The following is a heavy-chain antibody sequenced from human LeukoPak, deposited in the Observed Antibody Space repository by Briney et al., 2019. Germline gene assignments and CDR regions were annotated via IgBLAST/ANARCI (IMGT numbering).Heavy chain of an antibody. Sequence: GESLRLSCAASGFTFSSYSMNWVRQAPGKGLEWVSYISSSSTIYYADSVKGRFTISRDNAKNSLYLQMNSLRAEDTAVYYCARDEYGDYWGQGTLVTVSS. V-gene: IGHV3-48*01. J-gene: IGHJ4*02. D-gene: IGHD4-17*01. CDR1: GFTFSSYS. CDR3: ARDEYGDY. CDR2: ISSSSTI.